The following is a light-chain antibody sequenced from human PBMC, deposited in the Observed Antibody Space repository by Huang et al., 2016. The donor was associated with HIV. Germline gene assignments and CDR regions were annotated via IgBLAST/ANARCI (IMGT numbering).Light chain of an antibody. Sequence: DIQLTQSPSSLSASVGDRVTITCRASQIISSYLNWYQQKPGKAPKLLLYAASGLQSGVPSRFSGSGSGTEFTLTISSLQPEDFATYYCQESHSAPPYTFGQGTKLEIK. CDR3: QESHSAPPYT. CDR2: AAS. CDR1: QIISSY. J-gene: IGKJ2*01. V-gene: IGKV1-39*01.